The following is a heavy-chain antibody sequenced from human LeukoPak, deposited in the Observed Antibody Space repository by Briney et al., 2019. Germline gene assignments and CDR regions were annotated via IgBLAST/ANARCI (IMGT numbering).Heavy chain of an antibody. CDR3: AARFYYYNRRGYPSLDY. CDR2: IIPIFGTA. D-gene: IGHD3-22*01. CDR1: GGTFSSYA. Sequence: GASVKVSCKASGGTFSSYAISWVRQAPGQGLEWMGGIIPIFGTANYAQKFQGRATITADKSTSTAYMELSSLRSEDTAVYYCAARFYYYNRRGYPSLDYGGRGTRVTVSS. J-gene: IGHJ4*02. V-gene: IGHV1-69*06.